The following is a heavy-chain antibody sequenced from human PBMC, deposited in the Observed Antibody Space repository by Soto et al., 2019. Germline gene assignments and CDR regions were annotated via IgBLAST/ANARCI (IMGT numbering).Heavy chain of an antibody. D-gene: IGHD5-12*01. CDR2: IKSKTDGGTGTT. Sequence: GGSLRLSCAASGFIFNDAWMTWVRQAPGKGLEWAGRIKSKTDGGTGTTDYAAPVKGRFTISRDDSKNTLYLQMSSLKAEDSAVYYCATYSGYGRLAYWGQGTLVTVTS. CDR3: ATYSGYGRLAY. J-gene: IGHJ4*02. CDR1: GFIFNDAW. V-gene: IGHV3-15*01.